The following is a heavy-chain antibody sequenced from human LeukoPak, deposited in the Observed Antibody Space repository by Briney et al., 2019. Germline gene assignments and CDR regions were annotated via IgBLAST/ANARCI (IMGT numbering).Heavy chain of an antibody. Sequence: ASVKVSCKASGYTFASYGITWVRQAPGQGLEWMGWIGPNNGNTNYAQNLQGRVTMTTDTSTGTAYMELRSLRSDDTAVYFCARDSGGRGHFDFWGQGTLVTVSS. CDR3: ARDSGGRGHFDF. V-gene: IGHV1-18*01. CDR1: GYTFASYG. CDR2: IGPNNGNT. J-gene: IGHJ4*02. D-gene: IGHD3-16*01.